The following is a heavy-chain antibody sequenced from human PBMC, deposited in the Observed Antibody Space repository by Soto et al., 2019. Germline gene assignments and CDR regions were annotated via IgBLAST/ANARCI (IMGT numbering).Heavy chain of an antibody. Sequence: QEQLVESGGGLVKPGGSLRLSCAASGFTFSDSYMSWVRQAPGKGLEWVAHISGSSGYTGYADSVKGRFTISRDNAKNSLYLQMNSLRAEDTAVYYCAKDRGGYGPPDVWGQGTTVTVSS. J-gene: IGHJ6*02. V-gene: IGHV3-11*06. CDR1: GFTFSDSY. CDR2: ISGSSGYT. CDR3: AKDRGGYGPPDV. D-gene: IGHD3-10*01.